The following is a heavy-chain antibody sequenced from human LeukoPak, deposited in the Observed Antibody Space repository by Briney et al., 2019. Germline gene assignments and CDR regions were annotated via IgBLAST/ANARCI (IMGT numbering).Heavy chain of an antibody. J-gene: IGHJ4*02. D-gene: IGHD3-10*01. CDR3: ARDRGGFGEFTFDY. Sequence: PGGSLRLSCAASGFTFSSNYMSWVRQAPGKGLEWVSVIYSGGSTYYADSVKGRFTISRDNSKNTLYLQMNSLRAEDTAVYYCARDRGGFGEFTFDYWGQGTLVTVSS. CDR2: IYSGGST. CDR1: GFTFSSNY. V-gene: IGHV3-53*01.